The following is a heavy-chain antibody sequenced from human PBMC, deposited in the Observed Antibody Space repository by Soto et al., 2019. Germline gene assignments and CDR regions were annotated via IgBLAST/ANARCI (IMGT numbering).Heavy chain of an antibody. V-gene: IGHV4-59*08. CDR2: IFYTGNT. Sequence: SETLSLTCTVSGGSITSYYWGWIRQPPGKELEFIGYIFYTGNTKYNPSFKSRVTISVDASKNQFSLNLSSVTAADTAVYYCTRLEGGAAADRPLDYWGQGTLVTVSS. CDR1: GGSITSYY. CDR3: TRLEGGAAADRPLDY. J-gene: IGHJ4*02. D-gene: IGHD6-13*01.